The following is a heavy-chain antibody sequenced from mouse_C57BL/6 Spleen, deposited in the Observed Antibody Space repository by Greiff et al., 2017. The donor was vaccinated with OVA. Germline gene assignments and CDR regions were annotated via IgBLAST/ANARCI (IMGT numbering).Heavy chain of an antibody. V-gene: IGHV1-26*01. CDR1: GYTFTDYY. Sequence: EVQLQQSGPELVKPGASVKISCKASGYTFTDYYMNWVKQSHGKSLEWIGDINPNNGGTSYNQKFKGKATLTVDKSSSTASMELRSLTSEDSAVYSSAFFWAVACFAYWGQGTLVTVSA. CDR3: AFFWAVACFAY. D-gene: IGHD4-1*01. CDR2: INPNNGGT. J-gene: IGHJ3*01.